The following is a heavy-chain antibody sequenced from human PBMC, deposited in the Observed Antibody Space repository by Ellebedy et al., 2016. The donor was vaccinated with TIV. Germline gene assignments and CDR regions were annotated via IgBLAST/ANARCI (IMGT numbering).Heavy chain of an antibody. Sequence: PGGSLRLSCAASGFSFSSYSMNWVRPAPGKGLEWVSYISNSDTIYYADSVRGRFTISRDRVKKSVYLQMNSLRVEDSAVYYCARDAMIWIFDSWGQGTLVTVSS. V-gene: IGHV3-48*01. CDR3: ARDAMIWIFDS. D-gene: IGHD3-22*01. J-gene: IGHJ4*02. CDR2: ISNSDTI. CDR1: GFSFSSYS.